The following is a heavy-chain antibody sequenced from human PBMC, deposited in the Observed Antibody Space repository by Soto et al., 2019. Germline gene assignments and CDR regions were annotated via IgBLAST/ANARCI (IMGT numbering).Heavy chain of an antibody. Sequence: ASVKVSCKASGYTFTSYGISWVRQAPGQGLEWMGWISAYNGNTNYAQKLQGRVTMTTDTSTSTAYMELRSLRSDDTAVYYCGRVYYYDSSGYYSGYNWFDPWGQGTLVTVSS. V-gene: IGHV1-18*01. CDR1: GYTFTSYG. CDR3: GRVYYYDSSGYYSGYNWFDP. J-gene: IGHJ5*02. D-gene: IGHD3-22*01. CDR2: ISAYNGNT.